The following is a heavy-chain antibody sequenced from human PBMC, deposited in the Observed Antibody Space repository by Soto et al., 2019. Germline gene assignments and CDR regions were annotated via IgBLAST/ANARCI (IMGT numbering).Heavy chain of an antibody. Sequence: GASVKVSCKASGYSFTGFYIHWMRQAPGQGLEWVGSINPNSGATTYAQKFQDSVAMTRDTSISTAYMDLSRLTSDDTAIYYCAIIMSHRDSFDVWGQGTTVTVSS. CDR1: GYSFTGFY. J-gene: IGHJ6*02. D-gene: IGHD3-16*01. CDR2: INPNSGAT. V-gene: IGHV1-2*04. CDR3: AIIMSHRDSFDV.